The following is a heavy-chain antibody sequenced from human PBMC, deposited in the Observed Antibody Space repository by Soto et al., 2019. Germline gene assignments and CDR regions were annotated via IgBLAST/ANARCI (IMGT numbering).Heavy chain of an antibody. CDR3: ARVGVDRFGAPYYYYYYGMDV. Sequence: GGSLRLSCAASGFTFSSYWMHWVRQAPGKGLVWVSRINSDGSSTSYADSVKGRFTISRDNAKNTLYLQMNSLRAEDTAVYYCARVGVDRFGAPYYYYYYGMDVWGQGTTVTVSS. CDR2: INSDGSST. D-gene: IGHD3-10*01. CDR1: GFTFSSYW. J-gene: IGHJ6*02. V-gene: IGHV3-74*01.